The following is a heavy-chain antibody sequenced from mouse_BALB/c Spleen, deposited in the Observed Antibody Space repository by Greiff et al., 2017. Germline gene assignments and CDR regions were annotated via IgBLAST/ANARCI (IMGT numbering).Heavy chain of an antibody. CDR1: GFTFSDYY. D-gene: IGHD2-14*01. J-gene: IGHJ3*01. CDR2: ISDGGSYT. V-gene: IGHV5-4*02. CDR3: ARRGYRYDVAY. Sequence: EVKLVESGGGLVKPGGSLKLSCAASGFTFSDYYMYWVRQTPEKRLEWVATISDGGSYTYYPDSVKGRFTISRDNATNTLYLQMSSLKSEDTAMYYCARRGYRYDVAYWGQGTLVTVSA.